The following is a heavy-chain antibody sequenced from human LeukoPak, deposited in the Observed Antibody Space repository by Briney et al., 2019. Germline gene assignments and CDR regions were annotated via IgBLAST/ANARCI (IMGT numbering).Heavy chain of an antibody. D-gene: IGHD3-9*01. V-gene: IGHV4-39*01. CDR3: ARQTYYDILTGYYPENFDY. J-gene: IGHJ4*02. Sequence: SETLSLTCTVSGGSISSSSYYWGWIRQPPGKGLEWIGSIYYSGSTYYNPSLKSRVTISVDTSTNQFSLKLSSVTAADTAVYYCARQTYYDILTGYYPENFDYWGQGTLVTVSS. CDR1: GGSISSSSYY. CDR2: IYYSGST.